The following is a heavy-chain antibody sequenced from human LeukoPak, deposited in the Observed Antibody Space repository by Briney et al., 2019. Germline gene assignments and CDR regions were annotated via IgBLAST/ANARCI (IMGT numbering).Heavy chain of an antibody. Sequence: SETLSLTCAVYGGSFSGYYWSWIRQPPGKGLEWIGEINHSGSTNYNPSLKSRVTISVDTSKNQFSLKLSSVTAADTAVYYCGTSRSSYYYYGMDVWGQGTTVTASS. D-gene: IGHD1-1*01. J-gene: IGHJ6*02. V-gene: IGHV4-34*01. CDR3: GTSRSSYYYYGMDV. CDR1: GGSFSGYY. CDR2: INHSGST.